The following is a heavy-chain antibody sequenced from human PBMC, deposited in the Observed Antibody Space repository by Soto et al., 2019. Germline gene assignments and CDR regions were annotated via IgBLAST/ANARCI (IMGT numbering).Heavy chain of an antibody. V-gene: IGHV3-23*01. D-gene: IGHD5-12*01. CDR1: GFTFSSYA. CDR2: ISGSGGST. J-gene: IGHJ6*02. Sequence: PGGSLRLSCAASGFTFSSYAMSWVRQAPGKGLEWVSAISGSGGSTYYADSVKGRFTISRDNSKNTLYLQMNSLRAEDTAVYYCAKDLVATRGYYSYGMDVWRQGTTVTVSS. CDR3: AKDLVATRGYYSYGMDV.